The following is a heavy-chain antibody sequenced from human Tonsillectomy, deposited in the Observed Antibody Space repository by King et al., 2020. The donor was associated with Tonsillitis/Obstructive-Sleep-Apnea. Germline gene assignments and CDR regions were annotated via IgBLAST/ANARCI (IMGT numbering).Heavy chain of an antibody. CDR2: IIPIFGTA. Sequence: VQLVESGAEVKKPGSSVKVSCKASGGSFSSYVISWVRQAPGQGLEWMGGIIPIFGTANYAKKFQGRVTITADESTSTAYMELSSLRSEDTAVYYCARALTYDIFTGPDFRYYYMDVWGKGTTVTVSS. J-gene: IGHJ6*03. D-gene: IGHD3-9*01. CDR3: ARALTYDIFTGPDFRYYYMDV. V-gene: IGHV1-69*01. CDR1: GGSFSSYV.